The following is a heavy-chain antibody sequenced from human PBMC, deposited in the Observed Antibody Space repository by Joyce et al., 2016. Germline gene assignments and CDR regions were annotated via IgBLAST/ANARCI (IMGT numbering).Heavy chain of an antibody. CDR2: MDPDGTAA. V-gene: IGHV3-74*01. CDR1: GFPFSKYW. CDR3: ARSQAWSYGLS. J-gene: IGHJ5*02. Sequence: EVQLVESGGGLVQPGGSLRLSCAVSGFPFSKYWMFWFRQTPGKGLVWVARMDPDGTAAIHADSVRGRFAISRDNTKNRLYLQMSSLTAEDTAVYYCARSQAWSYGLSWGQGSLVTVSS. D-gene: IGHD1-26*01.